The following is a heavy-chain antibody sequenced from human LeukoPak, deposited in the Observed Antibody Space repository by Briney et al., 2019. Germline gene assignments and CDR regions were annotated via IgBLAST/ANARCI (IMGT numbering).Heavy chain of an antibody. CDR1: GYTFTSYG. CDR2: ISAYSGNT. CDR3: ARDSAAAGLFDY. Sequence: ASVKVSCKASGYTFTSYGISWVRQAPGQGLEWMRWISAYSGNTNYAQKLQGRVTMTTDTSTSTAYMELRSLRSDDTAVYYCARDSAAAGLFDYWGQGTLVTVSS. D-gene: IGHD6-13*01. V-gene: IGHV1-18*01. J-gene: IGHJ4*02.